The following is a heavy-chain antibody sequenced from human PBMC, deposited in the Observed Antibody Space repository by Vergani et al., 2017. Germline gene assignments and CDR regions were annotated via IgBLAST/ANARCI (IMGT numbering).Heavy chain of an antibody. D-gene: IGHD5-18*01. CDR3: AKERGYSYGSNAFDI. CDR1: GGSFSGYY. Sequence: QVQLQQWGAGLLKPSETLSLTCAVYGGSFSGYYWGWICQPPGKGLEWIGSIYYSGSTYYNPSLKSRVTISVDTSKNQFSLKLSSVTAADTAVYYCAKERGYSYGSNAFDIWGQGTMVTVSS. CDR2: IYYSGST. J-gene: IGHJ3*02. V-gene: IGHV4-34*01.